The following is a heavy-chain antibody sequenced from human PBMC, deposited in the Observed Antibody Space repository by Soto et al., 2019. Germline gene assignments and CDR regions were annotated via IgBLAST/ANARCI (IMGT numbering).Heavy chain of an antibody. CDR1: GGSISSTNW. J-gene: IGHJ6*02. CDR2: IYHSGSI. D-gene: IGHD1-20*01. Sequence: QVQLQESGPGLVKPSGTLSLTCGVSGGSISSTNWWSWVRQPPGKGLEWIGEIYHSGSINYNPSLKKRVTLLVDKSNHDFGLTPCFVTAAGTAIYYCARGIAGSVRALDVWGQGTTVTVSS. V-gene: IGHV4-4*02. CDR3: ARGIAGSVRALDV.